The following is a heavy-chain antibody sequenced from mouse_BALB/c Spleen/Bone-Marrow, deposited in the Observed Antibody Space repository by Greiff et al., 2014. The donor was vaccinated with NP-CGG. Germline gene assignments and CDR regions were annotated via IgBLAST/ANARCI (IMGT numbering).Heavy chain of an antibody. D-gene: IGHD2-1*01. CDR2: ISYSGST. CDR3: ARSSYYYGSSLDY. V-gene: IGHV3-8*02. CDR1: GDSITSGY. Sequence: VQLQQSGPSLVKPSQTLYLTCSVTGDSITSGYWNWIRKFPGNKLEYMGYISYSGSTYYNTSLKSLISIIRDTSKNQYYLQLNSVTTEDTATYYWARSSYYYGSSLDYWGQGTTLTVSS. J-gene: IGHJ2*01.